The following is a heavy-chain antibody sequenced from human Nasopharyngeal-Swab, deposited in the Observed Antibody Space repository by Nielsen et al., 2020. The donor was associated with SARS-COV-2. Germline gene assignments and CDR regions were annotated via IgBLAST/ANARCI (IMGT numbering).Heavy chain of an antibody. D-gene: IGHD3-10*01. CDR1: GYSFSNYW. V-gene: IGHV5-10-1*01. CDR3: ARQYQNYFGSGDYHGAFDI. Sequence: GESLKIPCEGSGYSFSNYWNSWVRQVPGKGLEWMGKVDLSDSYTDYSPSLRGHVTISVDRSISTAYLQWSSLKASDTAMYYCARQYQNYFGSGDYHGAFDIWGQGTMVTVSS. CDR2: VDLSDSYT. J-gene: IGHJ3*02.